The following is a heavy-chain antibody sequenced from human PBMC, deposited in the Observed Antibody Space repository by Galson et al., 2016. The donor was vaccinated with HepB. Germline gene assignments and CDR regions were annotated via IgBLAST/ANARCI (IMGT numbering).Heavy chain of an antibody. D-gene: IGHD3-22*01. V-gene: IGHV4-39*01. J-gene: IGHJ4*02. CDR1: GGSIGPGAYY. CDR3: ARRPYSYFDDSTSLDS. Sequence: ETLSLTCSVSGGSIGPGAYYWDWIRQSPGKGLEWIGNLYFGGNTYYNPSLRSRVTISVDASKNEFSLKLTSVTAADTAVYYCARRPYSYFDDSTSLDSWGQGTPVTVSS. CDR2: LYFGGNT.